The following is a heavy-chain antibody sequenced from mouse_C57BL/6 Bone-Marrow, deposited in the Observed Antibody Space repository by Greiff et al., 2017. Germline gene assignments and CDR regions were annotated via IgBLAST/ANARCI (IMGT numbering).Heavy chain of an antibody. CDR1: GYTFTEYT. CDR2: FYPGSGSI. Sequence: QVQLKESGAELVKPGASVKLSCKASGYTFTEYTIHWVKQRSGQGLEWIGWFYPGSGSIKYNEKFKDKATLTADKSSSTVYMGLSRLTSEDSAVYFCASHDTALSNWPGAMDYWDQGTSVTVSS. D-gene: IGHD4-1*01. CDR3: ASHDTALSNWPGAMDY. V-gene: IGHV1-62-2*01. J-gene: IGHJ4*01.